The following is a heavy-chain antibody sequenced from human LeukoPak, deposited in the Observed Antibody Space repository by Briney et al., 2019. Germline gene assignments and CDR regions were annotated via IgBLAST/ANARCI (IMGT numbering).Heavy chain of an antibody. CDR3: AKEGAESFPDAFDI. D-gene: IGHD3-10*01. J-gene: IGHJ3*02. CDR2: INHSGST. V-gene: IGHV4-34*01. Sequence: PSETLSLTCAVYGGPFSGYYWSWIRQPPGKGLEWIGEINHSGSTNYNPSLKSRVTISVDTSKNQFSLKLTSVTAADTAVYYCAKEGAESFPDAFDIWGPGTLITVSS. CDR1: GGPFSGYY.